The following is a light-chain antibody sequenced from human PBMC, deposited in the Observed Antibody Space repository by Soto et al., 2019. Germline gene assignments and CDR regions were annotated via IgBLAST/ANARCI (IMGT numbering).Light chain of an antibody. Sequence: QSVLTQPPSVSGAPGQRVTVSCAGSSSNIGAGYDVHWYQQLPGSAPQLLIYGNDNRPSGVPDRCSGSKSDTSASLAITGLQAEDEGDYYCKAYDNSRSAWVFGGGTKLTVL. CDR1: SSNIGAGYD. CDR3: KAYDNSRSAWV. CDR2: GND. J-gene: IGLJ3*02. V-gene: IGLV1-40*01.